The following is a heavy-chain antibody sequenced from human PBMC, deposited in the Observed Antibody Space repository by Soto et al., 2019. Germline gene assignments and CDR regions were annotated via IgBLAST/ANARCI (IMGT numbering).Heavy chain of an antibody. CDR1: GGTFSSYT. CDR3: ANRGYSYGFVIY. J-gene: IGHJ4*02. D-gene: IGHD5-18*01. CDR2: IIPMLGIA. V-gene: IGHV1-69*02. Sequence: SVKVSCKASGGTFSSYTFSWVRQAPGQGLEWMGRIIPMLGIANYAQKFQGRVTITADKSTSTAYIELSSLRSEDTAVYYCANRGYSYGFVIYWGQGTLVTVSS.